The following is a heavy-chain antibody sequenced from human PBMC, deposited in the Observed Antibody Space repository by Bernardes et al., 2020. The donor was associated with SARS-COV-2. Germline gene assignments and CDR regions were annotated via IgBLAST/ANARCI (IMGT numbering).Heavy chain of an antibody. J-gene: IGHJ4*02. CDR2: FDPEDGET. Sequence: ASMEACWKVFGYTLSELSMHWVRQNPGKGLEWMGGFDPEDGETIYAQKFQGRVTMTEDTSTDTAYMELSSLRSEDTAVYYCATGVMITFGGVIGPGDYWGQGTLVTVSS. D-gene: IGHD3-16*02. CDR3: ATGVMITFGGVIGPGDY. CDR1: GYTLSELS. V-gene: IGHV1-24*01.